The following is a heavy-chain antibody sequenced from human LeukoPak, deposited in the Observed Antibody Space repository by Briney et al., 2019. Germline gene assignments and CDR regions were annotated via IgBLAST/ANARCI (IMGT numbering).Heavy chain of an antibody. CDR2: IHPHSGGT. CDR1: GYNFVAYY. V-gene: IGHV1-2*06. Sequence: VASVTVSCTASGYNFVAYYMHWIRQAPGQELEWMGRIHPHSGGTNYAQKLQGRVTMTTDTSTSTAYMELRSLRSDDTAVYYCARDLLTDYWGQGTLVTVSS. D-gene: IGHD1-26*01. CDR3: ARDLLTDY. J-gene: IGHJ4*02.